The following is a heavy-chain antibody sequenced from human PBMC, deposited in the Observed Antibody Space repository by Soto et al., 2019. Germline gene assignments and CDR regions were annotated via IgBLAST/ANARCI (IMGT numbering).Heavy chain of an antibody. V-gene: IGHV3-23*01. D-gene: IGHD2-21*01. Sequence: EVQLLESGGGLVQPGGSLRLSCAASGFTFSSYAMSWVRQAPGKGLEWVSAISGSGGSTYYADSVKGRFTISRDNSKNTLYQQMNSLRGEDKAVYYCAKGCGGDCYSGIDYWGQGTLVTVSS. J-gene: IGHJ4*02. CDR1: GFTFSSYA. CDR3: AKGCGGDCYSGIDY. CDR2: ISGSGGST.